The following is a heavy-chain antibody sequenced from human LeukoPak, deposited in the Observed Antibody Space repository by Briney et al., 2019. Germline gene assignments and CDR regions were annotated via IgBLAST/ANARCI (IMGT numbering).Heavy chain of an antibody. D-gene: IGHD4-11*01. CDR3: ARANSLGDYDY. J-gene: IGHJ4*02. CDR2: INTDGSST. Sequence: GGSLRLSCAASGFTFSSYWMHWVRQAPGKGLMWVSRINTDGSSTSYADSVKGRFTISRDNAKNTLYLQMNSLRAEDTAVYYCARANSLGDYDYWGQGTLVTVSS. V-gene: IGHV3-74*01. CDR1: GFTFSSYW.